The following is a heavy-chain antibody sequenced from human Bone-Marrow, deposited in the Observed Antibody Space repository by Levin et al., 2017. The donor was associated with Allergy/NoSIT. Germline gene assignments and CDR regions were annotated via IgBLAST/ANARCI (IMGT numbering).Heavy chain of an antibody. CDR3: ARDRIRITIFGVVEYYYGIDV. Sequence: GALRLSCAVSGLTVSINYMSWVRQTPGKGLEWISVVYSDGRTYYADSVKGRFTISRDNSKNTVYLQMNSLRAEDTAVYYCARDRIRITIFGVVEYYYGIDVWGQGTTVTVSS. J-gene: IGHJ6*02. D-gene: IGHD3-3*01. V-gene: IGHV3-66*01. CDR1: GLTVSINY. CDR2: VYSDGRT.